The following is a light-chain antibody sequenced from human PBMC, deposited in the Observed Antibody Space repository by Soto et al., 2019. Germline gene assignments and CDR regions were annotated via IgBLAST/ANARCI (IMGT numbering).Light chain of an antibody. CDR2: NAS. Sequence: EIVLTQSPGTLSLSPGERATLSCRASQSVRTTYLAWYQQKPGQAPRLLIYNASNRTTGIPDRFSGSGSGTDFTLTIRSLEPEDSAIYYCQPRNIWPPVTFGQGTRREIK. CDR1: QSVRTTY. V-gene: IGKV3D-20*02. CDR3: QPRNIWPPVT. J-gene: IGKJ5*01.